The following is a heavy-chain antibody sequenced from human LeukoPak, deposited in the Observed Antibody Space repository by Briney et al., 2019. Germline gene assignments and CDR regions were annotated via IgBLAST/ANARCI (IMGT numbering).Heavy chain of an antibody. D-gene: IGHD6-19*01. CDR1: GFTFSSYA. Sequence: HAGGSLRLSCAASGFTFSSYAMHWVRQAPGKGLEWVAVISYDGSNKYYADSVKGRFTISRDNSKNTLYLQMNSLRSEDTAVYYCAMGYSSGWYRGALDYWGQGTLVTVSS. J-gene: IGHJ4*02. V-gene: IGHV3-30-3*01. CDR3: AMGYSSGWYRGALDY. CDR2: ISYDGSNK.